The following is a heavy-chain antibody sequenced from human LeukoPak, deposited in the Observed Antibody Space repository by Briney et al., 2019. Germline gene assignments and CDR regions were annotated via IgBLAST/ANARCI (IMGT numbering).Heavy chain of an antibody. D-gene: IGHD6-13*01. J-gene: IGHJ4*02. Sequence: ASVKVSCKASGYTFTTSDINWVRQATGQGLEWMGWMNPNSGMTGSAQKFQGRLTMTKNTSTTTAYMEVTGLRFEDTAIYYCARGRPGPAGAGTYDFWGQGTLITVSS. CDR1: GYTFTTSD. V-gene: IGHV1-8*01. CDR2: MNPNSGMT. CDR3: ARGRPGPAGAGTYDF.